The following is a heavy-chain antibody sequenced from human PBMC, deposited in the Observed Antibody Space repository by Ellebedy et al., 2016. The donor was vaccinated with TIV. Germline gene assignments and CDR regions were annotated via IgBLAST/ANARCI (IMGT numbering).Heavy chain of an antibody. CDR2: IYYSGST. J-gene: IGHJ4*02. V-gene: IGHV4-59*01. D-gene: IGHD1-26*01. CDR3: ARRTKSGSYAY. CDR1: GGSISSYY. Sequence: GSLRLXXTVSGGSISSYYWSWIRQPPGKGLEWIGYIYYSGSTNYNPSLKSRVTISVDTSKNQFSLKLSSVTAADTAVYYCARRTKSGSYAYWGQGTLVTVSS.